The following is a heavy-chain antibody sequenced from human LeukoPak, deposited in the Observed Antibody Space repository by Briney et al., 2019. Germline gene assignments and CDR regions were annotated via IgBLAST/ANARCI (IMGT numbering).Heavy chain of an antibody. CDR1: GYTLTSYS. J-gene: IGHJ1*01. CDR3: ARPVLGDGTVAAQFEH. Sequence: ASVKVSCKTSGYTLTSYSINWVRQAPGQGLEWMGWINPNSGGTKYAQKFQGRVTMTRDTSISTAYMELSRLRSDDTAVYYCARPVLGDGTVAAQFEHWGQGTLVTVSS. CDR2: INPNSGGT. D-gene: IGHD2-15*01. V-gene: IGHV1-2*02.